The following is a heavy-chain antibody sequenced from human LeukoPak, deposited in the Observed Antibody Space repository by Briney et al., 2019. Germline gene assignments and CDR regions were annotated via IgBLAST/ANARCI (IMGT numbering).Heavy chain of an antibody. CDR3: ARDATRGIGGSYDLDF. Sequence: GASVKLSCKASGYNFSSYYIQWVRQDPGQGLEWMGLLNPSRGTTAYAPKFQGGVTMTRDTSSNTVYMELRGLRSDDTAIYYCARDATRGIGGSYDLDFWGQGSLVTVSS. J-gene: IGHJ4*02. D-gene: IGHD3-16*01. CDR1: GYNFSSYY. V-gene: IGHV1-46*01. CDR2: LNPSRGTT.